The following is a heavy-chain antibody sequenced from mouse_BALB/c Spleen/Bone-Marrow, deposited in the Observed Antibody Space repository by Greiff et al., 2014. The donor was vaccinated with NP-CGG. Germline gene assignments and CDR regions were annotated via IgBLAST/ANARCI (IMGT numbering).Heavy chain of an antibody. CDR1: GYTFTDYT. Sequence: EVQLQQSGPELVKPGASVMISCKASGYTFTDYTIHRVTQSLGKSLEWIGSVNPNIGGAAYNQKFKGKVTLTVDNSSSTAYMELRSVAFEDSAVYYCARGRHFDVWGAGTTVTVSS. CDR2: VNPNIGGA. V-gene: IGHV1-22*01. J-gene: IGHJ1*01. CDR3: ARGRHFDV.